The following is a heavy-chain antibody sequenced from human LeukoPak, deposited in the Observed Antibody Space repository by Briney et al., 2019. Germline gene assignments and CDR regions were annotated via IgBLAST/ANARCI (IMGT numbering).Heavy chain of an antibody. CDR3: ARGYYCGSGSYYFDY. CDR2: IKQDGSEK. V-gene: IGHV3-7*01. J-gene: IGHJ4*02. Sequence: GGSLRLSRAASGFTLSSYLMSWVREAPGKGREWVANIKQDGSEKFYVDSVKGRFTISRDNANNSLYLQMNSLRAEDTAVYYCARGYYCGSGSYYFDYWGQGTLVTVSS. D-gene: IGHD3-10*01. CDR1: GFTLSSYL.